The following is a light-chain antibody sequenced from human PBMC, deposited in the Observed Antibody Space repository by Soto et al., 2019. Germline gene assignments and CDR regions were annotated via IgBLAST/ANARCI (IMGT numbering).Light chain of an antibody. J-gene: IGKJ2*01. CDR3: QQSYTSPYT. V-gene: IGKV1-39*01. Sequence: DIQMTPSPSSLSVSVGDRVTITCRASQSISSFLHWFQQKPGKAPNLLIFGSFNLQSGVPSRFSGSGSGTDFTLTITSLQPEDSATYYCQQSYTSPYTFGQGTTLEI. CDR2: GSF. CDR1: QSISSF.